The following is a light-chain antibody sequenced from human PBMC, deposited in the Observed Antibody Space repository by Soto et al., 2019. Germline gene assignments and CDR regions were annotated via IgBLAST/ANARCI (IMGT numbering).Light chain of an antibody. Sequence: EIVLTQSPGSLSLSPGERATLSCRASQSVSSSFFAWYQQRPGQAPRLLIYVASSRATGIPDRFTGSVSGTDFTTTISMLKTEVFSVYDGQHYASAGTFGQGTKVDIE. CDR1: QSVSSSF. CDR2: VAS. J-gene: IGKJ1*01. V-gene: IGKV3-20*01. CDR3: QHYASAGT.